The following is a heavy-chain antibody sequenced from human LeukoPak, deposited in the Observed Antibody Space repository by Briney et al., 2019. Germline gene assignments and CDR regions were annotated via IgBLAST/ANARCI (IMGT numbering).Heavy chain of an antibody. CDR1: GYTFSSYA. J-gene: IGHJ6*02. Sequence: SCKASGYTFSSYAMSWVRQAPGKGLEWVSAISGSGGSTYYADSVKGRFTISRDNSKNTLYLQMNSLRAEDTAVYYCAKTLVATWYYYGMDVWGRGTTVTVSS. D-gene: IGHD5-12*01. CDR3: AKTLVATWYYYGMDV. CDR2: ISGSGGST. V-gene: IGHV3-23*01.